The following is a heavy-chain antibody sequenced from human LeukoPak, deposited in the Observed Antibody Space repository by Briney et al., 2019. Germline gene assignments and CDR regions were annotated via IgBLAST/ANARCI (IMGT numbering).Heavy chain of an antibody. V-gene: IGHV4-59*01. CDR2: IYYTGRT. D-gene: IGHD3-16*02. CDR3: TRVSIHGDSDY. Sequence: QPSETLSLTCTVSGGSINYYYWSWIRQSPGKGLEWIGYIYYTGRTKYNPSLQSRVTISVDTSKNQFSLNLSSVSAADTAVYFCTRVSIHGDSDYWGQGTLVTVSS. CDR1: GGSINYYY. J-gene: IGHJ4*02.